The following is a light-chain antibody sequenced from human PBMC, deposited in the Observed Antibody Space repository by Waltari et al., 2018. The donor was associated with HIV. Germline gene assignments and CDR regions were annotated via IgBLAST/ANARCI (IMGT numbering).Light chain of an antibody. CDR3: CSYAGSSNL. J-gene: IGLJ2*01. Sequence: QSALTQPASVSGSPGQSITISCTGTSSDVGSYNLVSWYQQHPGKAPKLMIYEGSKRPSGVSNRFSGSKSGNTASLTSSGLQAEDEADYYCCSYAGSSNLFGGGTKLTVL. CDR2: EGS. CDR1: SSDVGSYNL. V-gene: IGLV2-23*01.